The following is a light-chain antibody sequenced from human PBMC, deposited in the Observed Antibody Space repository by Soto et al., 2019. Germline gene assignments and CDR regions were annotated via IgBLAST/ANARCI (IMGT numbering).Light chain of an antibody. Sequence: DVQITHAPSSMSASVLDRVTLTCRASQSISSYLNCYQQKPGKYPKLLIYIASNLQSGVQSRFSFSGSGTDFTLTIDSLQPEEFATDDCTPGYIKWTVGQGTTGEI. CDR1: QSISSY. V-gene: IGKV1-39*01. J-gene: IGKJ1*01. CDR3: TPGYIKWT. CDR2: IAS.